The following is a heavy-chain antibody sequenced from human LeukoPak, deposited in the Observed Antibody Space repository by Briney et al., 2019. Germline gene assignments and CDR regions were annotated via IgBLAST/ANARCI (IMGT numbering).Heavy chain of an antibody. Sequence: PSETLSLTCAVYGGSFSGYYWSWIRQPPGKGLEWVGYIYYSGSTNYNPSLRSRFSISVDTSKNQFSLKLNSVTAADTAVYYCAGAPPLLYSSSSLGAFDIWGQGTMVTVSS. J-gene: IGHJ3*02. V-gene: IGHV4-34*11. D-gene: IGHD6-13*01. CDR1: GGSFSGYY. CDR3: AGAPPLLYSSSSLGAFDI. CDR2: IYYSGST.